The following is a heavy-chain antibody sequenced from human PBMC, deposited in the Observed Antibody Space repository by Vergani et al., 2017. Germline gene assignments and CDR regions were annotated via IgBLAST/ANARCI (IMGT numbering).Heavy chain of an antibody. CDR1: GYRFSSYG. CDR3: AKDLGGCNSISCSYYMDV. D-gene: IGHD2/OR15-2a*01. J-gene: IGHJ6*03. V-gene: IGHV3-33*06. Sequence: QVQLVESGGGVVQPGRSLRRSCAASGYRFSSYGMNWVRQAAGKGLEWVAVIRYDGSNKYYAVSMKGRFTISRDNSQNTLNLQMNIRRVYDTSVYYCAKDLGGCNSISCSYYMDVWGKGTTVTV. CDR2: IRYDGSNK.